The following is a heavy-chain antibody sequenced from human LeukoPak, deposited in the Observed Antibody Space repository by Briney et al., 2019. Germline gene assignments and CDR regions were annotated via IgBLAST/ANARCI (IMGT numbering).Heavy chain of an antibody. J-gene: IGHJ3*02. CDR3: ARDMGYSGSYSAFDI. V-gene: IGHV3-21*01. CDR1: GFTFSSYS. CDR2: ISSSSSYI. D-gene: IGHD1-26*01. Sequence: GGSLRLSCATSGFTFSSYSMDWVRQAPGKGLEWVSSISSSSSYIYYTDSVKGRFTISRDNAKNSLYLQMNSLRAEDTAVYYYARDMGYSGSYSAFDIWGQGTMVTVSS.